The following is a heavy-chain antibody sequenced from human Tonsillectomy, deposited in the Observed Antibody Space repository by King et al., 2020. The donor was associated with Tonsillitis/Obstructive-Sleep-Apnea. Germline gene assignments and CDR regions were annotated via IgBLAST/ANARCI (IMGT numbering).Heavy chain of an antibody. Sequence: VQLVESGGGVVQPGRSLRLSCAASGFTFSSYGMHWVRQAPGKGLEWVALIAYDGSNKHYTDSVKGRFTISRDNSNNTLYLQMNTLRAEDTAVYYCAKDDRQCSSNSCYSNGPLESWGQGTLVTVSS. V-gene: IGHV3-30*18. CDR1: GFTFSSYG. CDR2: IAYDGSNK. D-gene: IGHD2-2*02. J-gene: IGHJ5*02. CDR3: AKDDRQCSSNSCYSNGPLES.